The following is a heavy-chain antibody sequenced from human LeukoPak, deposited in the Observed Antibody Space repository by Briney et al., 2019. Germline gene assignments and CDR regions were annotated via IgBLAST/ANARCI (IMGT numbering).Heavy chain of an antibody. CDR2: IYYSGST. Sequence: SETLSLTCTVSGGSISSSSYYWGWIRQPPGKGLEWIGSIYYSGSTYYNPPLKSRVSISVDTSKNQFSLKLTSVTAADTAVYYCARAPEYGLYYFDYWGQGTLVTVSS. J-gene: IGHJ4*02. CDR1: GGSISSSSYY. V-gene: IGHV4-39*07. D-gene: IGHD1-14*01. CDR3: ARAPEYGLYYFDY.